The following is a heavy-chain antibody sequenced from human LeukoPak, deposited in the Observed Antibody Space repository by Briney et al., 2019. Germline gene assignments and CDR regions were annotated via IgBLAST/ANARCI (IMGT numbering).Heavy chain of an antibody. CDR2: INHSGST. J-gene: IGHJ4*02. D-gene: IGHD2-15*01. V-gene: IGHV4-34*01. CDR1: GGSFSGYY. CDR3: ARGYCSGGSCYLDY. Sequence: SETLSLTCAVYGGSFSGYYWSWIRQPPGKGLEWIGEINHSGSTNYNPSLKSRVTISVDTSKNQFSLKLSSVTAADTAVYYCARGYCSGGSCYLDYWGQGTLVTVSS.